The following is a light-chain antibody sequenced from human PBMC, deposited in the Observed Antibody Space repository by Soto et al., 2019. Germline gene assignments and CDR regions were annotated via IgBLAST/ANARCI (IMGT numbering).Light chain of an antibody. CDR1: QSISSW. Sequence: DLPMTQSPSTLSASVGDRVTITCRASQSISSWLAWYQQKPGKAPNLLIYKASSLQSGVPSRFSGSGSGTEFTLTISSLQPDDCGTYYCQQYNDKWTFGQGTKVEIK. CDR3: QQYNDKWT. CDR2: KAS. V-gene: IGKV1-5*03. J-gene: IGKJ1*01.